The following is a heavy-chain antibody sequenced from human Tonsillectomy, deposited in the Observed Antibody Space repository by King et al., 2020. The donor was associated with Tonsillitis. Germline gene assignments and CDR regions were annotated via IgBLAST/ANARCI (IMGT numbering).Heavy chain of an antibody. CDR3: ARVCSKQWLVPDYFDY. Sequence: VQLVESGGGVVRPGGSLRLSCAASGFRFDDNGMSWVRQAPGKGLEWVSGINWNGGSTGYADSVKGRFTISRDNAKNSLYLQMNSLRAEDTALYYCARVCSKQWLVPDYFDYWGQGTLVTVSS. CDR1: GFRFDDNG. J-gene: IGHJ4*02. CDR2: INWNGGST. V-gene: IGHV3-20*04. D-gene: IGHD6-19*01.